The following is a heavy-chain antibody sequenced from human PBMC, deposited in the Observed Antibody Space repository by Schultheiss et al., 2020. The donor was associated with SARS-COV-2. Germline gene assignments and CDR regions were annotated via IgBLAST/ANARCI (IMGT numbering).Heavy chain of an antibody. CDR2: IWYDGSNK. V-gene: IGHV3-33*01. CDR1: GFTFSSYG. Sequence: GESLKISCTASGFTFSSYGMHWVRQAPGKGLEWVAVIWYDGSNKYYADSVKGRFTISRDNSKNTLYLQMNSLRAEDTAVYYCASPGGDYYYYYGMDVWGQGTTVTVSS. J-gene: IGHJ6*02. D-gene: IGHD1-26*01. CDR3: ASPGGDYYYYYGMDV.